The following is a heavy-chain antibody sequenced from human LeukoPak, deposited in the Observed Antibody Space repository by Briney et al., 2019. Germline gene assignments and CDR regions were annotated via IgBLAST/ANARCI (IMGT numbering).Heavy chain of an antibody. Sequence: GGSLRLSCAASGFTFSSYWMSWVRQAPGKGLEWVANIKQDGSEKYYVDSVKGRFTISRDNAKNSLYLQMNSLRAEDTAVYYCAGDIVVPAAIGWFDPWGQGTLATVSS. J-gene: IGHJ5*02. V-gene: IGHV3-7*03. CDR3: AGDIVVPAAIGWFDP. CDR1: GFTFSSYW. D-gene: IGHD2-2*01. CDR2: IKQDGSEK.